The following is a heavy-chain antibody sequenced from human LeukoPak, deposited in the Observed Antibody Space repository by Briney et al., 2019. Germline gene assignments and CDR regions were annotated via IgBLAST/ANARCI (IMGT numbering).Heavy chain of an antibody. CDR3: AKEGARWEPSFSAFDI. V-gene: IGHV4-61*01. D-gene: IGHD1-26*01. CDR1: GGSISSGFSY. J-gene: IGHJ3*02. CDR2: IYYSGGT. Sequence: SETLSLTCTVSGGSISSGFSYWSWIRQPPGKGLEWIGYIYYSGGTSYNPSLKSRVTISVDTSKNQFSLKLSSVTAADTAVYYCAKEGARWEPSFSAFDIWGQGTMVTVSS.